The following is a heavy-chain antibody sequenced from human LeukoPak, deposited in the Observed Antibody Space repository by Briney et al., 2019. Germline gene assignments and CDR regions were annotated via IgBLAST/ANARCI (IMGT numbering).Heavy chain of an antibody. J-gene: IGHJ3*02. Sequence: ASVKVSCKASGYSFTKYFMHWVRQAPGQGPEWMGIINPSGGSPTYAQKFQGRVTMTTDTSTSTVYMELSSLRSEDTAVYYCARESLSAFDIWGQGTMVTVS. CDR3: ARESLSAFDI. CDR1: GYSFTKYF. D-gene: IGHD2-8*01. CDR2: INPSGGSP. V-gene: IGHV1-46*01.